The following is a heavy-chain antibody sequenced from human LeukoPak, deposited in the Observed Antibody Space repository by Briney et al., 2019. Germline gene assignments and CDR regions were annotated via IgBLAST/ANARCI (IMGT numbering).Heavy chain of an antibody. V-gene: IGHV3-7*05. J-gene: IGHJ4*02. D-gene: IGHD6-19*01. CDR1: GFIFDNFW. CDR3: ARDMSFSTSGWYGELDN. CDR2: IKQDGSEI. Sequence: PGGSLRFSCAASGFIFDNFWMSWVRQAPGKGLEWVANIKQDGSEIYYVDSVKGRFTISRDNAKNSLYLQMNSLRAEDTALYYCARDMSFSTSGWYGELDNWGQGTLVTVSS.